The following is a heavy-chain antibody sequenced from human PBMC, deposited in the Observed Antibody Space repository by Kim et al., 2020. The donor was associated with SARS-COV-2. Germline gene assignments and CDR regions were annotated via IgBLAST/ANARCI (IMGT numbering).Heavy chain of an antibody. CDR1: GFTVSSHY. CDR2: TYSGGST. Sequence: GGSLRLSCAASGFTVSSHYMSWVRQAPGKGLEWVSVTYSGGSTYYADSVKGRFTISRDNSKNTLNLQMNSLSAEDTAVYYCARARLVTYGLDVGGQGTTV. CDR3: ARARLVTYGLDV. J-gene: IGHJ6*02. V-gene: IGHV3-53*01.